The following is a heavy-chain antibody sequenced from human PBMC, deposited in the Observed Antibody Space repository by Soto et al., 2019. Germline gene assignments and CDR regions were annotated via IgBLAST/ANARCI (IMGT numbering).Heavy chain of an antibody. J-gene: IGHJ6*02. Sequence: EVQLVESGGGLVQPGRSLRLSCAASGFTFDDHAMHWVRQVPGKGLEWVSAISWNSANIGYADSVKGRFTISRDNAKSSLYRQMNSLRPEDTALYYCASDFLGGEHPFYNHMDVWGQGTTVTVSS. CDR2: ISWNSANI. D-gene: IGHD1-1*01. V-gene: IGHV3-9*01. CDR1: GFTFDDHA. CDR3: ASDFLGGEHPFYNHMDV.